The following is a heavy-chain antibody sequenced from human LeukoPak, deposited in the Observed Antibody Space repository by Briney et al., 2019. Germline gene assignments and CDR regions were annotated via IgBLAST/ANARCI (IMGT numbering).Heavy chain of an antibody. CDR3: ARQPPGSGYQYRYYFDY. D-gene: IGHD3-22*01. Sequence: PSETLSLTCTVSGGSVNSGGYYWSWIRQYPGRGLEWIGYIYFSGSTFYNPSFESRVFISLDTSKIQFSLRLSSVTAADTAIYYCARQPPGSGYQYRYYFDYWGQGTLVTVSS. CDR1: GGSVNSGGYY. V-gene: IGHV4-31*03. CDR2: IYFSGST. J-gene: IGHJ4*02.